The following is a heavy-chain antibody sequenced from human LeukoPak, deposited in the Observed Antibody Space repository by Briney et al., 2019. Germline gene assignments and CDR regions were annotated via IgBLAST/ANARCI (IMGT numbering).Heavy chain of an antibody. D-gene: IGHD2-2*01. Sequence: SETLSLTCSVSGGSISNSRYYWGWLRQPPGKGLEWIGSIYYSGATNYTPSLKSRVTISLDTSRNQFSLKLTSVTAADTAVYYCASTERCSTTCPLDYWGQGTLVTVSS. V-gene: IGHV4-39*01. J-gene: IGHJ4*02. CDR3: ASTERCSTTCPLDY. CDR1: GGSISNSRYY. CDR2: IYYSGAT.